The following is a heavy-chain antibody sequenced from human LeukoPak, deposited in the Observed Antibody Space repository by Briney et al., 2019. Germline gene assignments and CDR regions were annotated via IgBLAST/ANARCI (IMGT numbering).Heavy chain of an antibody. CDR1: GASINSDDNY. J-gene: IGHJ4*02. CDR3: ARGGEGYNYVY. V-gene: IGHV4-30-4*01. Sequence: SQTLSLTCTVSGASINSDDNYWSWIRQAPGKGLEWIGYVYYSVNTHYNPSLKSRATISADTSKNQFSLKLTSMTAADTAVYHCARGGEGYNYVYWGQGTLVTVSS. D-gene: IGHD5-24*01. CDR2: VYYSVNT.